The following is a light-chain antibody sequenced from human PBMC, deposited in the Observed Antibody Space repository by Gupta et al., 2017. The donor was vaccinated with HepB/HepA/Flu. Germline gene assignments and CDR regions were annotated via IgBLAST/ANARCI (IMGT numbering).Light chain of an antibody. V-gene: IGKV3-20*01. J-gene: IGKJ2*01. CDR2: DTS. CDR1: QSIKSNY. CDR3: QYYGSSPLYA. Sequence: VLPQFPGTLSLSPGEGATLSCKTSQSIKSNYVAWYQQKPGQTPRLVIYDTSRATGIPDRFSGSGCGTEFTLTIRRWEPEDFAMYYCQYYGSSPLYAFGQGTKLEIK.